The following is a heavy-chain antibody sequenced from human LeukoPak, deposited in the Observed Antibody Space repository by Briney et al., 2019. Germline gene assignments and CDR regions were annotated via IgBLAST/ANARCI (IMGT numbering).Heavy chain of an antibody. Sequence: GASVKVSCKASGYTFTGYYMHWVRQAPGQGLEWMGWTNPNSGGTNYAQKFQGRVTMTRDTSISTAYMELSRLRSDDTAVYYCARGLAARRQYYYYYMDVWGKGTTVTVSS. CDR1: GYTFTGYY. D-gene: IGHD6-6*01. V-gene: IGHV1-2*02. CDR2: TNPNSGGT. J-gene: IGHJ6*03. CDR3: ARGLAARRQYYYYYMDV.